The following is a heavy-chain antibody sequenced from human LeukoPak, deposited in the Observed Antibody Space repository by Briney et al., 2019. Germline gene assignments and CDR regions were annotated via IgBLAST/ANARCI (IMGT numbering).Heavy chain of an antibody. CDR2: IYHSGST. J-gene: IGHJ4*02. D-gene: IGHD4-17*01. V-gene: IGHV4-4*02. CDR3: ARRTDYGDYYFDY. Sequence: SETLSLTCAVSGGSISSNNWWSWVRQPPGKGLEWIGEIYHSGSTNYNPSLKSRVTISVDKSKNQFSLKLSSVTAADTAVYYCARRTDYGDYYFDYWGQGTLVTVSS. CDR1: GGSISSNNW.